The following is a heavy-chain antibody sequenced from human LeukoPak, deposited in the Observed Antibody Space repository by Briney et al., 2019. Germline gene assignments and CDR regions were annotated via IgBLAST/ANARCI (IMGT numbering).Heavy chain of an antibody. Sequence: SETLSLTCTVSGGSIDPYYWSWIRQPPGGALECIGDIHYTGSTNYNPSLKSRVTISLDTSKNQFSLRLSSVTAADTAVYYCARHIGYYDSSGYHGCFDFWGQGTLVPVSS. J-gene: IGHJ4*02. D-gene: IGHD3-22*01. CDR3: ARHIGYYDSSGYHGCFDF. V-gene: IGHV4-59*08. CDR2: IHYTGST. CDR1: GGSIDPYY.